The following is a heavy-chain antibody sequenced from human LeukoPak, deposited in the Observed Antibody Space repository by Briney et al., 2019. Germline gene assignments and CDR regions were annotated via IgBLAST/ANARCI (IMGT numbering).Heavy chain of an antibody. D-gene: IGHD5-12*01. CDR3: AINGGGDSGYGNFDY. CDR1: GFTFDDYA. CDR2: INWNSDSI. V-gene: IGHV3-9*01. Sequence: HPGGSLRLSCAVSGFTFDDYAMHRVRQVPGKGLEWVSGINWNSDSIGYADSVKGRFTTSRDNAKNSLYLQMNSLRAEDTAFYYCAINGGGDSGYGNFDYWGQGTLVTVSS. J-gene: IGHJ4*02.